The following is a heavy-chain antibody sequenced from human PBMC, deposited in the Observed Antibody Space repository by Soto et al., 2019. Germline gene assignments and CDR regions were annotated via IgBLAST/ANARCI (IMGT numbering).Heavy chain of an antibody. D-gene: IGHD3-10*01. J-gene: IGHJ6*02. CDR2: ILNDGSNR. CDR1: EFTFSNYG. V-gene: IGHV3-33*01. CDR3: ARDDEYSGNGMDV. Sequence: QVQLVESGGGVVQPGRSLRLSCAASEFTFSNYGMHWVRQAPGKGLEWVAVILNDGSNRYHADSVKDRFTISRDNSKNTLYLQMNSLRAEXTAVYYCARDDEYSGNGMDVWGQGTTVTVS.